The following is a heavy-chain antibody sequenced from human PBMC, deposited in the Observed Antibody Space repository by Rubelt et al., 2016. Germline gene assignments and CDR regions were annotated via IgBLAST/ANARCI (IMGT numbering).Heavy chain of an antibody. V-gene: IGHV4-39*01. D-gene: IGHD4-11*01. J-gene: IGHJ4*02. CDR3: ARQGTVTTLDY. Sequence: SGSTYYNPSLKSRVTISVDTSKNQFSLKLSSVTAADTAVYYCARQGTVTTLDYWGQGTLVTVSS. CDR2: SGST.